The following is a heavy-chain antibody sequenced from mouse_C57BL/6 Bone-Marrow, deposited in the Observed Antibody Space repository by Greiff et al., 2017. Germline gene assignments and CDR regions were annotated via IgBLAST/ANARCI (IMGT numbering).Heavy chain of an antibody. D-gene: IGHD1-1*01. CDR2: IYPRSGNT. V-gene: IGHV1-81*01. CDR3: ARRGYYGGSDAMDY. CDR1: GYTFTSYG. J-gene: IGHJ4*01. Sequence: QVQLQQSGAELARPGASVKLSCKASGYTFTSYGISWVKQRTGQGLEWIGEIYPRSGNTYYNEKFKGKATLTADKSSSTAYMELRSLTSEDSAVYFCARRGYYGGSDAMDYWGQGTSVTGSS.